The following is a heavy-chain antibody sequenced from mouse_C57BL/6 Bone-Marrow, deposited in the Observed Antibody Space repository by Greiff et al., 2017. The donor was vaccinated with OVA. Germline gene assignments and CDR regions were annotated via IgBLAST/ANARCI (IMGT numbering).Heavy chain of an antibody. CDR3: ARHEDPGTTVVGPFDY. CDR1: GYTFTEYT. CDR2: FYPGSGSI. V-gene: IGHV1-62-2*01. D-gene: IGHD1-1*01. J-gene: IGHJ2*01. Sequence: VQLQESGAELVKPGASVKLSCKASGYTFTEYTIHWVKQRSGQGLEWIGWFYPGSGSIKYNEKFKDKATLTADKSSSTVYMELSRLTSEDSAVYFCARHEDPGTTVVGPFDYWGQGTTLTVSS.